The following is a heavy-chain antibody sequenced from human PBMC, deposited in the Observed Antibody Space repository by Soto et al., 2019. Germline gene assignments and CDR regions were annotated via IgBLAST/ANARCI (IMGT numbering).Heavy chain of an antibody. CDR1: GYDFTAYD. V-gene: IGHV1-8*02. Sequence: GASVKVSCKASGYDFTAYDINWVRQASGQGLEWMGWMNPINGATGTARRFQGRVSLSRNTATGTAYLELTSLISDDTAVYYCGRGPSPRAPAGGTPYYYAMDVWGQGTTVTVSS. J-gene: IGHJ6*02. CDR2: MNPINGAT. D-gene: IGHD6-13*01. CDR3: GRGPSPRAPAGGTPYYYAMDV.